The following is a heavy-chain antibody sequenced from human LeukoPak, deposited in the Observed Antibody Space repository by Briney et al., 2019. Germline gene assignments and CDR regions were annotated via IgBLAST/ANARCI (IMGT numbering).Heavy chain of an antibody. CDR2: IYYSGST. D-gene: IGHD3-22*01. J-gene: IGHJ4*02. CDR3: ARETRYYYDSSGYYFLDY. V-gene: IGHV4-39*07. CDR1: XGSIXXXXYY. Sequence: XETXXLTCTXSXGSIXXXXYYWXWXRXPPXXGLXXIXXIYYSGSTYYNPSLKSRVTISVDTSKNQFSLKLSSVTAADTAVYYCARETRYYYDSSGYYFLDYWGQGTLVTVSS.